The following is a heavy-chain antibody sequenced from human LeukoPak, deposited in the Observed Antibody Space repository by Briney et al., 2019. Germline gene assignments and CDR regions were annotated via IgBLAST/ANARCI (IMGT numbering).Heavy chain of an antibody. J-gene: IGHJ5*02. Sequence: PSETLSLTCTVSSGSFSSYYWSWLRQPAGKGLDWIGRISVGGSIDYNPYLKSRVSMSIDTCKNQLSLTLKSVTAADTAVYYCARGIAVTSTLGFDPWGQGTLVTVSS. CDR1: SGSFSSYY. CDR2: ISVGGSI. V-gene: IGHV4-4*07. D-gene: IGHD6-19*01. CDR3: ARGIAVTSTLGFDP.